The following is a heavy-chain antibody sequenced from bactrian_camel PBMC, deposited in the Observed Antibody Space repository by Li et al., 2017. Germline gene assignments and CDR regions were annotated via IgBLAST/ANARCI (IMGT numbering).Heavy chain of an antibody. CDR2: INSGGGST. CDR1: GFTFSSYW. J-gene: IGHJ4*01. D-gene: IGHD3*01. CDR3: ATGFLWRFTATELEYNY. V-gene: IGHV3S1*01. Sequence: HVQLVESGGGLVQPGGSLRLSCAASGFTFSSYWMYWVRQAPGKGLEWVSTINSGGGSTYYADSVKGRFTISRDNAKNTVYMQMNSLKSEDTALYYCATGFLWRFTATELEYNYWGQGTQVTVS.